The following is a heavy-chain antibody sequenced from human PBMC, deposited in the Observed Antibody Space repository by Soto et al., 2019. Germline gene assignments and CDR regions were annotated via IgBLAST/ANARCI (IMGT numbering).Heavy chain of an antibody. V-gene: IGHV1-69*01. Sequence: QVQLVQSGAEVKKPGSSVKVSCKASGETFSSYAINWVRQAPGQGLEWMGGIIPVFGTANYEQKFKGRVTITAGESTSTVYMELSSLRSEDTAVYYCARVGPAHYYDSSGYYSPLDYWGQGTLVTVSS. D-gene: IGHD3-22*01. CDR2: IIPVFGTA. J-gene: IGHJ4*02. CDR1: GETFSSYA. CDR3: ARVGPAHYYDSSGYYSPLDY.